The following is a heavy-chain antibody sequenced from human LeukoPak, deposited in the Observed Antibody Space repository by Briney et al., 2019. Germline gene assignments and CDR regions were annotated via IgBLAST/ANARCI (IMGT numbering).Heavy chain of an antibody. CDR1: GYTFTSYY. CDR3: TRESGSYHGNDY. D-gene: IGHD1-26*01. V-gene: IGHV1-2*06. CDR2: INPNNGGT. Sequence: ASVKVSCKASGYTFTSYYMHWVRQAPGQGLEWMGRINPNNGGTNYAQKFQGRVTMTGDTSISTAYMELSSLRSDDTAVYYCTRESGSYHGNDYWGQGTLDTVSS. J-gene: IGHJ4*02.